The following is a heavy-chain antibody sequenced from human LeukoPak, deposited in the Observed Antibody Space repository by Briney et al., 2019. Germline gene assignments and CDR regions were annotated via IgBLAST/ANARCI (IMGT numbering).Heavy chain of an antibody. D-gene: IGHD3-16*01. CDR3: TRRLDD. CDR2: IKHDESEK. Sequence: GGSLRLSCAASGFSFNSDWMDWVRQAPGKELEWVANIKHDESEKNYLDSVKGRFTISRDNAQNSLYLQMNGLRVEDTAVYYCTRRLDDWGQGTLVTVSS. J-gene: IGHJ4*02. V-gene: IGHV3-7*01. CDR1: GFSFNSDW.